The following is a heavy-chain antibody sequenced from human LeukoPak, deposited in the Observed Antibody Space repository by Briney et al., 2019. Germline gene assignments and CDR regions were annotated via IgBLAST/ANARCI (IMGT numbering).Heavy chain of an antibody. D-gene: IGHD3-10*01. CDR1: GFTFSGSA. Sequence: GGSLRLSCAASGFTFSGSAMHWVRQASGKGLEWVGRIRSKANSYATAYAASVKGRFTFSRDDSKNTAYLQMNSLKTEDTAVYYCTSLRGGITMVRGVMNWGQGTLVTVSS. CDR3: TSLRGGITMVRGVMN. V-gene: IGHV3-73*01. CDR2: IRSKANSYAT. J-gene: IGHJ4*02.